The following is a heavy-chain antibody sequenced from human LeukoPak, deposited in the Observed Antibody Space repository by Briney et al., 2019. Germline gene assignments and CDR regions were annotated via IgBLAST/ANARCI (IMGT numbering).Heavy chain of an antibody. CDR3: ARGWGHWFDP. V-gene: IGHV3-20*04. D-gene: IGHD3-16*01. Sequence: PGGSLRLSCVDSGFTFDDYGMSWVRHAPGKGLEWVSGINWNGGSTGYADSVRGRFTISRDNAKNSLYLQMNSLRAEDTALYYCARGWGHWFDPWGQGTLVTVSS. CDR1: GFTFDDYG. J-gene: IGHJ5*02. CDR2: INWNGGST.